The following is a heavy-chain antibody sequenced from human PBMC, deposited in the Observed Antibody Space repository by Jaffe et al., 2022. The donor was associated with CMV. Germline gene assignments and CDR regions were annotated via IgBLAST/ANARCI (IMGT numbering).Heavy chain of an antibody. J-gene: IGHJ4*02. D-gene: IGHD1-26*01. CDR3: AKDSVRWEQTTKGATTFFDY. CDR2: ISGSGGST. Sequence: EVQLLESGGGLVQPGGSLRLSCAASGFTFSSYAMSWVRQAPGKGLEWVSAISGSGGSTYYADSVKGRFTISRDNSKNTLYLQMNSLRAEDTAVYYCAKDSVRWEQTTKGATTFFDYWGQGTLVTVSS. V-gene: IGHV3-23*01. CDR1: GFTFSSYA.